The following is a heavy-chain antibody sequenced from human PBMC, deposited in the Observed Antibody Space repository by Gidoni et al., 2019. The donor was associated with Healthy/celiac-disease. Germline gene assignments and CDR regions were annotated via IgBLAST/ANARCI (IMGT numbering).Heavy chain of an antibody. CDR1: GFTFDDYA. D-gene: IGHD5-18*01. CDR2: ISWNSGSI. J-gene: IGHJ3*02. Sequence: EVQLVESGGGLVQPGRSLRLSCAASGFTFDDYAMHWVRQAPGKGLEWFSGISWNSGSIGYADSVKGRFTISRDNAKNSLYLQMNSLRAEDTALYYCAKDLGYSYGDAFDIWGQGTMVTVSS. CDR3: AKDLGYSYGDAFDI. V-gene: IGHV3-9*01.